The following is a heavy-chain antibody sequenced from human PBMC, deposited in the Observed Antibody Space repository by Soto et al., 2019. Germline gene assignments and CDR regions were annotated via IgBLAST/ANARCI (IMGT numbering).Heavy chain of an antibody. CDR1: GYTFTGYY. Sequence: ASVKVSCKASGYTFTGYYMHWVRQAPGQGLEWMGWINPNSGGTNYAQKFQGRVTMTRDTSISTAYMELSRLRSDDTAVYYCAREGQAEDILTGYEYGNDYWGQGTLVTVSS. V-gene: IGHV1-2*02. CDR3: AREGQAEDILTGYEYGNDY. D-gene: IGHD3-9*01. CDR2: INPNSGGT. J-gene: IGHJ4*02.